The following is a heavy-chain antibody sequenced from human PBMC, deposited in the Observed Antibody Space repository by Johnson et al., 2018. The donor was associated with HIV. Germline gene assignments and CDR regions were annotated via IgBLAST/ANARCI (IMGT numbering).Heavy chain of an antibody. CDR1: GFTFDDYG. D-gene: IGHD3-10*01. CDR2: MNWNGGST. V-gene: IGHV3-20*04. J-gene: IGHJ3*02. CDR3: ARAAAPYFYGSGSYYFDI. Sequence: VQLVESGGGVVRPGGSLRLSCAASGFTFDDYGMSWVRQVPGKGLEWVSGMNWNGGSTGYADSVKGRFTISRDNAKNSLYLPMNSLRAEDTALYYCARAAAPYFYGSGSYYFDIWGQGTMVTVSS.